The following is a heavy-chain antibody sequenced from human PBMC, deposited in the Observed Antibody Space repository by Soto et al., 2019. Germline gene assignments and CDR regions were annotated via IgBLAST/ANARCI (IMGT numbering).Heavy chain of an antibody. V-gene: IGHV3-30*18. J-gene: IGHJ6*02. CDR3: AKAGKVSPNYYYYGMDV. Sequence: QVQLVESGGGVVQPGRSLRLSCAASGFTFSSYGMHWVRQAPGKGLEWVTLISYDGNNKYYADSVKGRFTISRDNSKNTLYLQMNSLRAEDTAVYYCAKAGKVSPNYYYYGMDVWGQGTKVTVSS. CDR2: ISYDGNNK. CDR1: GFTFSSYG.